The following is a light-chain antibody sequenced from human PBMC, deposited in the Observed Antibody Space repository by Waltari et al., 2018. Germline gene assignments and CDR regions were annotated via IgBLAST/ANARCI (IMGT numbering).Light chain of an antibody. V-gene: IGLV2-11*01. J-gene: IGLJ3*02. CDR1: SSDVGGYNY. Sequence: QSTLTQPRALSVSPGQAVTVSCTGTSSDVGGYNYVSWYQQHPGKAPKLMIDDVTKRPSGVPDRFSGSKSGNTASLTISGLQTEDEADYYCCSYAGSYTWVFGGGTKLTVL. CDR3: CSYAGSYTWV. CDR2: DVT.